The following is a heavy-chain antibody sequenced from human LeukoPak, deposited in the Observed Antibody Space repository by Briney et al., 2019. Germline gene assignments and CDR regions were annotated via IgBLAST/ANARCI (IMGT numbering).Heavy chain of an antibody. CDR3: AREGSLVVVAANWFDP. V-gene: IGHV3-21*01. Sequence: PGGSLRLSCAASGFTFSSCGMSWVRQAPGKGLEWVSSISSSSSYIYYADSVKGRFTISRDNAKNSLYLQMNSLRAEDTAVYYCAREGSLVVVAANWFDPWGQGTLVTVSS. D-gene: IGHD2-15*01. CDR2: ISSSSSYI. J-gene: IGHJ5*02. CDR1: GFTFSSCG.